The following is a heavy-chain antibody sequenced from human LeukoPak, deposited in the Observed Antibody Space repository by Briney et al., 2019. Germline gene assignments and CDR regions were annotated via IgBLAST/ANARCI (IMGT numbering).Heavy chain of an antibody. J-gene: IGHJ5*02. CDR1: GYSISSGYY. Sequence: SETLSLTCAVSGYSISSGYYWAWIRQPPGKGLEWIGIIYHSGSTYYNPSLKSRVTISVDTSKNQFSLKLSSVTAADTAVYYCARQEGYSSSSVTFNWFDPWGQGTLVTVSS. CDR3: ARQEGYSSSSVTFNWFDP. V-gene: IGHV4-38-2*01. CDR2: IYHSGST. D-gene: IGHD6-6*01.